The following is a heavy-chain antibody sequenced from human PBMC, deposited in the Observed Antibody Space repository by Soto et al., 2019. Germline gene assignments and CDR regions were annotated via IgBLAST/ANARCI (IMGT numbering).Heavy chain of an antibody. V-gene: IGHV4-34*01. CDR3: ARGQSYYGGKECYAFDI. J-gene: IGHJ3*02. Sequence: PSETLSLTCAVYGGSFSGYYWSWIRQPPRKGLEWIGEINNNGSTNYNPSLKRRVTISVDTSKNQFSLKLSSVTAADTAVYFCARGQSYYGGKECYAFDIWGQGTMVTVSS. CDR1: GGSFSGYY. D-gene: IGHD4-17*01. CDR2: INNNGST.